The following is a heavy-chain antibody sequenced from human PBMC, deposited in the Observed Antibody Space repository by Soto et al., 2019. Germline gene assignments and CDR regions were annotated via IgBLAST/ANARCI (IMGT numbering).Heavy chain of an antibody. CDR1: GFTFSSYG. Sequence: GGSLRLSCAASGFTFSSYGMHWVRQAPGKGLEWVAVISYDGSNKYYADSVKGRFTISRDNSKNTLYLQMNSLRAEDTAVYYCAKDPYYDFWSGYFDYWGQGTLVTVSS. CDR3: AKDPYYDFWSGYFDY. J-gene: IGHJ4*02. D-gene: IGHD3-3*01. CDR2: ISYDGSNK. V-gene: IGHV3-30*18.